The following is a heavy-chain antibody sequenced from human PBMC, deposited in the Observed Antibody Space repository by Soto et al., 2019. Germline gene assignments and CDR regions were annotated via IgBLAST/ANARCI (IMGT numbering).Heavy chain of an antibody. Sequence: PGGSLRLSCAASGFTFSSYAMSWVRQAPGKGLEWVSATSGSGGSTYYADSVKGRFTISRDNSKNTLYPQMNSLRAEDTAVYYCAKDEVTPDRENYFDYWGQGTLVTVSS. V-gene: IGHV3-23*01. J-gene: IGHJ4*02. CDR2: TSGSGGST. CDR1: GFTFSSYA. CDR3: AKDEVTPDRENYFDY.